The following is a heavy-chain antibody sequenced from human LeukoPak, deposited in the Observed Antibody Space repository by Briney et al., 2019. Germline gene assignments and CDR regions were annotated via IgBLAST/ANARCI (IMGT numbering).Heavy chain of an antibody. Sequence: PGGSLTLSCAASGFTFSSYAMSWVRHAPGKGLEWVSAISGSGGTTYYADSVMGLFTISRDNSKNTLYLQMNSLRGEDTAVYYCAKTPTRAVAGLHLDYWGQGTLVTVSS. CDR2: ISGSGGTT. CDR3: AKTPTRAVAGLHLDY. V-gene: IGHV3-23*01. D-gene: IGHD6-19*01. J-gene: IGHJ4*02. CDR1: GFTFSSYA.